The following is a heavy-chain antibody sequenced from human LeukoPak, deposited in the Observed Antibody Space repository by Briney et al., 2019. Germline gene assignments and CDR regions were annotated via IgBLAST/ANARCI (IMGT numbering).Heavy chain of an antibody. Sequence: SGPTLVNPTQTLTLTCTFSGFSLSTSGVGVGWIRQPPGKALEWLALIYWNDDKRYSPSLKSRLTITKDTSKNQVVLTMTNMDPVDTATYYCAHSGSHPINWGPFFDYWGQGTLVTVSS. CDR1: GFSLSTSGVG. CDR3: AHSGSHPINWGPFFDY. J-gene: IGHJ4*02. CDR2: IYWNDDK. D-gene: IGHD7-27*01. V-gene: IGHV2-5*01.